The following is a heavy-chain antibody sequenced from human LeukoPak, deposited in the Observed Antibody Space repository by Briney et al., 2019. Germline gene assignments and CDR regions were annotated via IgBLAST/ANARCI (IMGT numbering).Heavy chain of an antibody. CDR3: AKLVDTAIVDDY. D-gene: IGHD5-18*01. CDR1: GGSFSGYY. Sequence: SETLSLTCAVYGGSFSGYYWSWIRQPPGKGLEWMGEIYHSGSTNYNPSLKSRVTISVDKSKNQFSLKLSSVTAADTAVYYCAKLVDTAIVDDYWGQGTLVTVSS. V-gene: IGHV4-34*01. CDR2: IYHSGST. J-gene: IGHJ4*02.